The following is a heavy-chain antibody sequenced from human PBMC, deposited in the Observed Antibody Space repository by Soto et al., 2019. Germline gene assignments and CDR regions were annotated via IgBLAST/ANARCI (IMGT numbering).Heavy chain of an antibody. CDR1: GYTFTSYG. Sequence: ASVKVSCKASGYTFTSYGISWVRQAPGQGLEWMGWISAYNGNTNYAQKLQGRVTMTTDTSTSTPYMELRSLRSDDTAVYYCARDQGAEYYDSSGYFVWGQGTMVTVSS. CDR2: ISAYNGNT. CDR3: ARDQGAEYYDSSGYFV. V-gene: IGHV1-18*01. J-gene: IGHJ3*01. D-gene: IGHD3-22*01.